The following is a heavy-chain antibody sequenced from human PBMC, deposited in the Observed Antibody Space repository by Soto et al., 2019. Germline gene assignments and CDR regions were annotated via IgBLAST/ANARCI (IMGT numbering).Heavy chain of an antibody. J-gene: IGHJ4*02. CDR2: ISGGGTGT. CDR3: AKGHYYDNVGNWVANQAFDS. V-gene: IGHV3-23*01. D-gene: IGHD3-22*01. CDR1: GFSFNNYA. Sequence: EVQLLQSGGGVVQPGGSLRLSCAVSGFSFNNYAMNWVRLAPGKGLEWVSSISGGGTGTYSADAVRGRFTICSDKSRNTVYLQMSSLRAEDTAVYYCAKGHYYDNVGNWVANQAFDSWGQGSLVTVSS.